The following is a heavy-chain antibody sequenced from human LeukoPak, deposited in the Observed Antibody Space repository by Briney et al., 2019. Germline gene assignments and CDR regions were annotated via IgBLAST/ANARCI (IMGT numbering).Heavy chain of an antibody. V-gene: IGHV4-39*01. J-gene: IGHJ6*04. CDR1: GDSISRDGYY. D-gene: IGHD3-22*01. Sequence: SETLSLTCSVSGDSISRDGYYWGWSRQPPGKGLEWIGNIYYSGTTRYNPSLKSRVAIFIDTPKNQFSLKLTSVTAADTAVYYCARIGVRQYYYDSSGYYSGDVWGKGTTVTVSS. CDR2: IYYSGTT. CDR3: ARIGVRQYYYDSSGYYSGDV.